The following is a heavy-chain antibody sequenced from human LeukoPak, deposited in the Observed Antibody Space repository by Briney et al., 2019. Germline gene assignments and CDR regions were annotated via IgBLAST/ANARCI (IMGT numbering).Heavy chain of an antibody. Sequence: GGSLRLSCAASGFTFSDYYMSWIRQAPGKGLEWVSYISSSGSTIYYADSVKGRFTISRDNAKNSLYLQMNSLRAEDMALYYCAKADGYYSGAFDIWGQGTMVTVSS. CDR1: GFTFSDYY. D-gene: IGHD3-22*01. V-gene: IGHV3-11*01. J-gene: IGHJ3*02. CDR3: AKADGYYSGAFDI. CDR2: ISSSGSTI.